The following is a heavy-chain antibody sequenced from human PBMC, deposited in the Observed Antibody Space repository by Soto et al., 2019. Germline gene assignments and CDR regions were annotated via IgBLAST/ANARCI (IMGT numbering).Heavy chain of an antibody. CDR2: IYYSGST. CDR3: ARILRFLEWSIKGNWFDP. V-gene: IGHV4-39*01. J-gene: IGHJ5*02. Sequence: SETLSLTCTVSGGSISSSSYYWGWIRQPPGKGLEWIGSIYYSGSTYYNPSLKSRVTISVDTSKNQFSMKLSSVTAADTAVYYCARILRFLEWSIKGNWFDPWGQGTLVTVSS. CDR1: GGSISSSSYY. D-gene: IGHD3-3*01.